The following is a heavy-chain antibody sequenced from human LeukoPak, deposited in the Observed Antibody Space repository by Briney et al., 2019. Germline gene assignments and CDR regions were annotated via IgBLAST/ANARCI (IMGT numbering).Heavy chain of an antibody. D-gene: IGHD6-19*01. J-gene: IGHJ4*02. CDR3: ARDRPGSGWPRPFGY. Sequence: PGGSLRLSCAASGFTFSSYAMTWVRQAPGKGLEWVALISYDGNNEYYADSVKGRFTVSRDNFQNMMYLQMNSPRPGDTAVYHCARDRPGSGWPRPFGYWGQGTLVTVSS. CDR1: GFTFSSYA. V-gene: IGHV3-30*04. CDR2: ISYDGNNE.